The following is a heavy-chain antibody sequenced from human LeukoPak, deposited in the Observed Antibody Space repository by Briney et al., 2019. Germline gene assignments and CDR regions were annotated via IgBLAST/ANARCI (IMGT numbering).Heavy chain of an antibody. J-gene: IGHJ4*02. CDR2: IYYSGST. Sequence: SETLSLTCTVSGGSISSSSYYWGWIRQPPGKGLEWIGSIYYSGSTYYNPSLKSRVTISVDTSKNQFSLKLSSVTAADTAVYYCARGRTGDYGGQGTLDTVSS. CDR3: ARGRTGDY. D-gene: IGHD1-14*01. V-gene: IGHV4-39*07. CDR1: GGSISSSSYY.